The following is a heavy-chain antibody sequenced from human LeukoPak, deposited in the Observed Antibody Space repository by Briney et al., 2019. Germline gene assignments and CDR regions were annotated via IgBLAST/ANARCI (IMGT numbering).Heavy chain of an antibody. J-gene: IGHJ4*02. Sequence: SVKVSCKASGGTFSSCAISWVRQAPGQGLEWMGRTIPILGIANYAQKFQGRVTITADKSTSTAYMELSSLRSEDTAVYYCARDDTSCSSTSCYSYWGQGTLVTVSS. CDR1: GGTFSSCA. D-gene: IGHD2-2*01. CDR3: ARDDTSCSSTSCYSY. CDR2: TIPILGIA. V-gene: IGHV1-69*04.